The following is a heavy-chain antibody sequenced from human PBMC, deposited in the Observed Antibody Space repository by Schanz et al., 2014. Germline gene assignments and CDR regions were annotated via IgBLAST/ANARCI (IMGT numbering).Heavy chain of an antibody. CDR3: ARGYGDSPTDF. D-gene: IGHD4-17*01. Sequence: QVHLVQSGAEVKKPGSSVKVSCKASGGTFSTYTISWVRQAPGQGLEWMCRIIPILGIANYAQKFQGRVTITADRSTSTAYMELSSLRSEDTAVYYCARGYGDSPTDFWGQGTLVTVSS. CDR1: GGTFSTYT. V-gene: IGHV1-69*02. CDR2: IIPILGIA. J-gene: IGHJ4*02.